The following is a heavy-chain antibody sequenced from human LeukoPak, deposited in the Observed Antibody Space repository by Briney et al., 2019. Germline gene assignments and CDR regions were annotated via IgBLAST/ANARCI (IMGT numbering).Heavy chain of an antibody. CDR1: GYSIGSGYY. CDR2: VFHSGST. J-gene: IGHJ3*02. CDR3: TRKYLPLDAFDI. V-gene: IGHV4-38-2*02. D-gene: IGHD2-2*01. Sequence: SSETLSLTCTVSGYSIGSGYYWGRVRQPPGKGLEWIGTVFHSGSTYYNPSLQSRVGMSLDTSKNQFSLKLSSVTASDTAFYYCTRKYLPLDAFDIWGQGKMVNVFS.